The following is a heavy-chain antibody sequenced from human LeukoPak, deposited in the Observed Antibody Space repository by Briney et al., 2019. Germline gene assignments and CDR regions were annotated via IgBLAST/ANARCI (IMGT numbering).Heavy chain of an antibody. Sequence: SETLSLTCTVSGGSINSSSYYWGWIRQPPGKGLEWIGSIYYDGSTYYNPSLKSRVTISVDTSKNQLSLKLSSVTAADTAVYYFARDKMGGFDYWGQGTLVTVSS. CDR3: ARDKMGGFDY. CDR2: IYYDGST. D-gene: IGHD3-16*01. V-gene: IGHV4-39*07. J-gene: IGHJ4*02. CDR1: GGSINSSSYY.